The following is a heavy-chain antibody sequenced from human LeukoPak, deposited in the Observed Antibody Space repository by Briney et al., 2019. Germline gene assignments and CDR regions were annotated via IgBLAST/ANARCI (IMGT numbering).Heavy chain of an antibody. V-gene: IGHV4-30-2*02. CDR2: IYHSGST. CDR1: GGSISSGGYY. J-gene: IGHJ5*02. D-gene: IGHD6-19*01. CDR3: ARSVGSGWYRGNWFDP. Sequence: SQTLSLTCTVSGGSISSGGYYWSWIRQPPGKGLEWIGYIYHSGSTNYNPSLKSRVTISVDTSKNQFSLKLSSVTAADTAVYYCARSVGSGWYRGNWFDPWGQGTLVTVSS.